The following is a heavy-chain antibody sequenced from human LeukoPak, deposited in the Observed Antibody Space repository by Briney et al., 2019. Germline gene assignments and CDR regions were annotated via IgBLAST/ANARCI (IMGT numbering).Heavy chain of an antibody. V-gene: IGHV4-34*01. CDR3: ARRRYMDV. J-gene: IGHJ6*03. CDR2: INHSGST. Sequence: SETLSLTCAVYGGSFSGYYWSWIRQPPGKGLEWIGEINHSGSTNYNPSLKSRVTISVDTSKNQFSLKLSSVTAADTAVYYCARRRYMDVWGKGTTVTVSS. CDR1: GGSFSGYY.